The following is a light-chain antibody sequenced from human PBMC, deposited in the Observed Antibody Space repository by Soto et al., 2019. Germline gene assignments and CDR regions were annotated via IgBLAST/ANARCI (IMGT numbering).Light chain of an antibody. V-gene: IGKV1-5*03. J-gene: IGKJ1*01. Sequence: DIQMTQSPSTLSGSVGDRVTITCRASQTISSWLAWYQQKPGKAPKLLIYKASTLKSGVPSRFSGSGSGTEFTLTISSLQPDDFATYYCQHYTSYSEAFGKGTKVEIK. CDR2: KAS. CDR1: QTISSW. CDR3: QHYTSYSEA.